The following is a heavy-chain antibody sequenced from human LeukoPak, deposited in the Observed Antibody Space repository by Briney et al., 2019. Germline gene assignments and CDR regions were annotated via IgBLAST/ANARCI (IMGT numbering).Heavy chain of an antibody. CDR3: ARGRSGSYGMDV. D-gene: IGHD1-26*01. CDR1: GFTFSSYG. J-gene: IGHJ6*02. V-gene: IGHV3-33*01. CDR2: IWYDGSNK. Sequence: GGSLRLSCAASGFTFSSYGMHWVRQAPGKGLEGVAVIWYDGSNKYYADSVKGRFTISRDNSKNTLYLQMNSLRAEDTAVYYCARGRSGSYGMDVWGQGTTVTVSS.